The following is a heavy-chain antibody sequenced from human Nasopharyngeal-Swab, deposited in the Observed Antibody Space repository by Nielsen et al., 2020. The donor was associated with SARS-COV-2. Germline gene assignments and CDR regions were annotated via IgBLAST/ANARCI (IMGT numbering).Heavy chain of an antibody. Sequence: GESLKISCAASGFTFSSYAMSWVRRAPGKGLEWVARIDMRGRTTTHADSVKGRFTISRDNAKNTLSLQMNSLTPADTAVYFCVRGPVEGATGYFQFWGQGTLVTVSS. CDR1: GFTFSSYA. CDR3: VRGPVEGATGYFQF. CDR2: IDMRGRTT. D-gene: IGHD1-26*01. V-gene: IGHV3-23*05. J-gene: IGHJ1*01.